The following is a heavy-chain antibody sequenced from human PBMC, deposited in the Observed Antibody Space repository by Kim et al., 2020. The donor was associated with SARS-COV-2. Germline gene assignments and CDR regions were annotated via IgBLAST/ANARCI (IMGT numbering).Heavy chain of an antibody. J-gene: IGHJ4*02. CDR1: GFTFSSYA. V-gene: IGHV3-30-3*01. D-gene: IGHD6-13*01. CDR3: LIIAAGDAGDY. Sequence: GGSLRLSCAASGFTFSSYAMYWVRQAPGKGLEWVAVISYDGSNKYYADSVKGRFTISRDNSKNTLYLQMNSLRAEDTAVYYCLIIAAGDAGDYWGQGTLVTVSS. CDR2: ISYDGSNK.